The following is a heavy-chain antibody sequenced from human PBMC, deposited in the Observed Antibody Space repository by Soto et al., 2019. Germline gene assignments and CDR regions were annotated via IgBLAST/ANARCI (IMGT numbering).Heavy chain of an antibody. CDR2: VYDDGST. D-gene: IGHD3-3*01. Sequence: GGSLRLSCAASGFTVSSNYMNWVRQAPGKGLEWVSVVYDDGSTYYADSVKGRFTISRDNSKNTLYLQMNSLRAEDTAVYYCARAPSQSDFHLAFDYWGQGTLVTVSS. CDR1: GFTVSSNY. J-gene: IGHJ4*02. CDR3: ARAPSQSDFHLAFDY. V-gene: IGHV3-66*01.